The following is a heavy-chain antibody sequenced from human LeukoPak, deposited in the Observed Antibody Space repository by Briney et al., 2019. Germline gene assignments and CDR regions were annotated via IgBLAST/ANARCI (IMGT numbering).Heavy chain of an antibody. CDR3: ALGRELRFDY. CDR1: GFTFSSYG. CDR2: ISYDGSNK. J-gene: IGHJ4*02. D-gene: IGHD1-26*01. Sequence: PGGSLRLSCAASGFTFSSYGMHWVRQAPGKGLEWVAVISYDGSNKYYADSVKGRFTISRDNSKNTLYLQMNSLRAEDTAVYYCALGRELRFDYWGQGTLVTVSS. V-gene: IGHV3-30*03.